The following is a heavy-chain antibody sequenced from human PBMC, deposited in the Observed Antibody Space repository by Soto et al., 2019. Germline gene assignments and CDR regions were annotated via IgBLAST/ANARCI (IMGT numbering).Heavy chain of an antibody. J-gene: IGHJ4*03. CDR2: ISYSESRT. D-gene: IGHD3-22*01. Sequence: GGSLRLSCEASGFTFSNHGMTWVRQTPGKGLEWVSAISYSESRTYHADSVKGRFTISRDNSKNTLYLQMNNLRAEDTAVYYCARERITMITVVMTDWGQGTMVTVSS. CDR3: ARERITMITVVMTD. CDR1: GFTFSNHG. V-gene: IGHV3-23*01.